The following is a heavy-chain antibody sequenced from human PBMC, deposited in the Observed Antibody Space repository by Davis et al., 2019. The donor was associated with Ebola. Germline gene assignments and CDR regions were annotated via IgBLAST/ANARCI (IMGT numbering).Heavy chain of an antibody. CDR3: ARGGRLRLDY. Sequence: PGGSLRLSCAASGFTFSSYSMNWVRQAPGKGLEWVSSITSSSSYIYYADSVKGRFTISRDNSKNSLYLQMNSLRAEDTAVYYCARGGRLRLDYWDQGTLVTVSS. D-gene: IGHD3-16*01. J-gene: IGHJ4*02. V-gene: IGHV3-21*01. CDR2: ITSSSSYI. CDR1: GFTFSSYS.